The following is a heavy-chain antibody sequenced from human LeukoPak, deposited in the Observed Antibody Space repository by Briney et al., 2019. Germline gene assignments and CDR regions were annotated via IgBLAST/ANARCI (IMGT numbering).Heavy chain of an antibody. CDR3: ARQAYDILTGYAIDY. J-gene: IGHJ4*02. CDR1: GGSISSYY. CDR2: IYYSGST. Sequence: PSEILSLTCTVSGGSISSYYWSWIRQPPGKGLEWIGYIYYSGSTNYNPSLKSRVTISVDTSKNQFSLKLSSVTAADTAVYYCARQAYDILTGYAIDYWGQGTLVTVSS. V-gene: IGHV4-59*08. D-gene: IGHD3-9*01.